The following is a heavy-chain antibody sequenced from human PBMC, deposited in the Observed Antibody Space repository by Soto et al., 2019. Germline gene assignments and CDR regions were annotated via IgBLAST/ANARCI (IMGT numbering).Heavy chain of an antibody. D-gene: IGHD6-13*01. J-gene: IGHJ4*02. CDR2: ISYDGSNK. CDR3: ARDGYSSSWPPEYYFDY. V-gene: IGHV3-30-3*01. CDR1: GFTFSSYA. Sequence: QVQLVESGGGVVQPGRSLRLSCAASGFTFSSYAMHWVRQAPGKGLEWVAVISYDGSNKYYADSVKGRFTISRDNSKNTLYLQMNSLRAEDTAVHYCARDGYSSSWPPEYYFDYWGQGTLDTVSS.